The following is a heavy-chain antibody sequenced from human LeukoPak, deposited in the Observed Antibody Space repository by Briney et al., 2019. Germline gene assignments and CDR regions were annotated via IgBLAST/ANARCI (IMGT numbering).Heavy chain of an antibody. V-gene: IGHV3-7*01. Sequence: GGSLRLSCAASGFTFSTYLMNWVRQTPGKRLEWVASINQDGSKKNYVDSVKGRFTTSRDNAKDSLYLQMNSLRAEDTAVYYCEGAWSWGQGTLVTVSS. D-gene: IGHD6-19*01. CDR2: INQDGSKK. CDR1: GFTFSTYL. J-gene: IGHJ5*02. CDR3: EGAWS.